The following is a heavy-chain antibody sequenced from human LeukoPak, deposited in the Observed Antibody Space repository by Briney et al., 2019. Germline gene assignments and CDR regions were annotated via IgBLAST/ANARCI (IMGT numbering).Heavy chain of an antibody. CDR3: ARDGYFTAIIDY. J-gene: IGHJ4*02. D-gene: IGHD5-18*01. V-gene: IGHV1-18*01. CDR2: ISAYNGNT. CDR1: GGTFSSYA. Sequence: ASVKVSCKASGGTFSSYAISWVRQAPGQGLEWMGWISAYNGNTNYAQKLQGRVTMTTDTSTRTAYMELRSLRSDDTAVYYCARDGYFTAIIDYWGQGTLVTVSS.